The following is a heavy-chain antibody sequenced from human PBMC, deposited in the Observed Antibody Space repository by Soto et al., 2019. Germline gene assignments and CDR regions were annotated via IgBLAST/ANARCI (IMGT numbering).Heavy chain of an antibody. J-gene: IGHJ6*02. CDR1: RFPFSSYS. V-gene: IGHV3-21*01. Sequence: PGVSLRLSSAAYRFPFSSYSMNSVRQAPGEGLEWVSSISSSSSYICFADSVKGRLTISIATAKHPLFLQKSSRRAEDTAVYNCTRDGSSSPPYYDYGNDVWRQGTADTVS. D-gene: IGHD6-6*01. CDR3: TRDGSSSPPYYDYGNDV. CDR2: ISSSSSYI.